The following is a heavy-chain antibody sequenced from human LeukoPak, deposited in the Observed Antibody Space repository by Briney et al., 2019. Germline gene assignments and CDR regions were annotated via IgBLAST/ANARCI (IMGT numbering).Heavy chain of an antibody. CDR3: ARGYYDSSARFDP. V-gene: IGHV3-30-3*01. J-gene: IGHJ5*02. CDR1: GFSFSSYA. Sequence: PGGSPRLSCAASGFSFSSYAMQWVRQAPDKGLGGVAVISYDGSNKYYADSVKGRFTISRDNFKNTLYLKMNSLRAEDTAVYYCARGYYDSSARFDPWGQGTLVTVSS. CDR2: ISYDGSNK. D-gene: IGHD3-22*01.